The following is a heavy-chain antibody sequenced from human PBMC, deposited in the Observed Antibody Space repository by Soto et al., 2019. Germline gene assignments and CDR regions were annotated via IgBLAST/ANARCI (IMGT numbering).Heavy chain of an antibody. V-gene: IGHV4-59*08. J-gene: IGHJ4*02. CDR3: ARHNYGSGSTYFDY. CDR1: GGSISSYY. D-gene: IGHD3-10*01. Sequence: SETLSLTCTVSGGSISSYYWSWIRRPPGKRLKGNRYIYYRGRNKYNHSQKIRVTISVDTSKNQFSLKLNSMTAADTAVYYCARHNYGSGSTYFDYWGQGSLVTVSS. CDR2: IYYRGRN.